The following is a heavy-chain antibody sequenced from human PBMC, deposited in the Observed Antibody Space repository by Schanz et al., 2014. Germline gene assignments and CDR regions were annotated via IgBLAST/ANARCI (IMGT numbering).Heavy chain of an antibody. CDR3: ARPSDSSWYMDV. V-gene: IGHV3-21*02. D-gene: IGHD2-21*02. Sequence: EVQLVESGGGLVKPGGSLRLSCAASGFTFSTYYMNWVRQAPGKGLEWVSSISSSSSYISYADSVKGRFTISRDNAKNSLYLQMTSLRAEDTAVYYCARPSDSSWYMDVWGKGTTVNVSS. CDR1: GFTFSTYY. J-gene: IGHJ6*03. CDR2: ISSSSSYI.